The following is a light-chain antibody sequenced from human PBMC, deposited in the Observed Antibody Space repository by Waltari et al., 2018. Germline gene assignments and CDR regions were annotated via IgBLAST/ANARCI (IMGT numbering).Light chain of an antibody. CDR1: HSISKW. V-gene: IGKV1-5*03. CDR2: EAS. J-gene: IGKJ1*01. Sequence: DIQMTQSPSTLSASVGDRVTITCRAIHSISKWVAWFQQKPGKAPKLLIYEASSVESGVPSRFRGSGSGTVFTLTISSLQPDDFGTYYCQQYSSYSWTFGQGTKVEIK. CDR3: QQYSSYSWT.